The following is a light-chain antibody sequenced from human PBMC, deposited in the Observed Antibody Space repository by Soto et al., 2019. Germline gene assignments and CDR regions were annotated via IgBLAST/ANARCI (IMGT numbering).Light chain of an antibody. CDR2: DTS. Sequence: EIVMTQSPATLSGSTGERATLACRASQSVATNLAWYQQKPGQAPRLLIYDTSNRATGVPARFSGSGSGTDFTLTISSLEPEDCAIYYCQQRRYWPPITFGQGTRLEIK. CDR1: QSVATN. J-gene: IGKJ5*01. V-gene: IGKV3-11*01. CDR3: QQRRYWPPIT.